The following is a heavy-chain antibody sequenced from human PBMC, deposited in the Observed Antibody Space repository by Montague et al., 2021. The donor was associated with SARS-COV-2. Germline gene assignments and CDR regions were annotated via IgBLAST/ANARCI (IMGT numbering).Heavy chain of an antibody. CDR3: AKNTISALDYYYYGMSV. CDR1: DSSFSSGNSN. Sequence: SETLSLTCTVSDSSFSSGNSNWNWIRQPPGKGLEWIGYIYYSGSANYNSSLKSRVSISMDTSKNQFSLRLISVTAADTAVYYCAKNTISALDYYYYGMSVWGQGATVTVSS. CDR2: IYYSGSA. V-gene: IGHV4-61*01. J-gene: IGHJ6*02. D-gene: IGHD3-10*01.